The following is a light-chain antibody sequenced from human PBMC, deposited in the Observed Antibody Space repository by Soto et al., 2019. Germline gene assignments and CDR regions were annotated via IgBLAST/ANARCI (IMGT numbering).Light chain of an antibody. CDR2: GAS. CDR1: QSVNSH. V-gene: IGKV3-15*01. J-gene: IGKJ4*01. CDR3: QQYDNWPLT. Sequence: EIVMTQSPVTLSVSPGDRATLSCRASQSVNSHLAWYQQKPGQAPRLLIYGASTRATAVPARFSGSGSGTEFTLTINSLQSEDFAVYSCQQYDNWPLTFGGGTKVEIK.